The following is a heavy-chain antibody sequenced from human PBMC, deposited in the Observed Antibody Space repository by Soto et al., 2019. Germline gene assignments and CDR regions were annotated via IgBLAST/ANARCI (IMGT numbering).Heavy chain of an antibody. J-gene: IGHJ6*02. Sequence: EVQLVESGGGLVQPGGSLRLSCAASGFTVSSNYMSWVRQAPGKGLEWVSVIYSGGSTYYADSVKGRFTISRDNSKNTLYLQMNSLRAGGTAVYYCARDRIPTGMDVWGQGTTVTVSS. CDR2: IYSGGST. CDR1: GFTVSSNY. CDR3: ARDRIPTGMDV. V-gene: IGHV3-66*01.